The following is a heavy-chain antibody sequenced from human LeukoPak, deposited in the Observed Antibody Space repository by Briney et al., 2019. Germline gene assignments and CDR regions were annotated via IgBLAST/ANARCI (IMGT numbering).Heavy chain of an antibody. CDR1: GGSFSGYY. CDR2: INHSGST. J-gene: IGHJ1*01. Sequence: SETLSLTCAVYGGSFSGYYWSWIRQPPGKGLEWIGEINHSGSTNYNPSLKSRVTISVDTSKNQFSLKLNSVTAADTAVYYCARGSPYYYDSSGYYRAVYFQHWGQGTLVTVSS. CDR3: ARGSPYYYDSSGYYRAVYFQH. V-gene: IGHV4-34*01. D-gene: IGHD3-22*01.